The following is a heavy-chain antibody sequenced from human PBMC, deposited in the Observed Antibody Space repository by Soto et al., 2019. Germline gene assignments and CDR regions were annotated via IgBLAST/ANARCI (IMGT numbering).Heavy chain of an antibody. CDR1: GFIFNDYY. V-gene: IGHV3-11*01. D-gene: IGHD3-22*01. J-gene: IGHJ6*02. CDR3: ARDLKAVVNHIHYNHYGLDV. CDR2: ISSGASTI. Sequence: QEQLVESGGGLVKPGGSLRLSCAASGFIFNDYYMSWIRQAPGKGLEWVAYISSGASTISYPDSVKGRFTISRDNTKNLLYLQMNSLRAEDTAVYYCARDLKAVVNHIHYNHYGLDVWGQGTTVTVSS.